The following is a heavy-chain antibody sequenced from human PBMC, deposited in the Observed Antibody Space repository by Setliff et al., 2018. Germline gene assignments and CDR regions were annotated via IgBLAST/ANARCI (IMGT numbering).Heavy chain of an antibody. J-gene: IGHJ6*03. CDR2: INHSGSN. Sequence: PSETLSLTCAVYGGSFSGYYWSWIRQPPGKGLEWIGEINHSGSNNYNPSLKSRVTISVDTSKNQFSLKLSSVTAADTAVYYCVRTDYSDGRYSMDVWGKGTTVTVSS. D-gene: IGHD6-19*01. CDR1: GGSFSGYY. V-gene: IGHV4-34*01. CDR3: VRTDYSDGRYSMDV.